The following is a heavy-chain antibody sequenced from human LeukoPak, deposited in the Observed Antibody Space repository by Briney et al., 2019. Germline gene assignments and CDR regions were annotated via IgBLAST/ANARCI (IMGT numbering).Heavy chain of an antibody. Sequence: GASVKVSCKASGYTFTGYFVHWVRRAPGQGLEWMGWIHPNTGDTQFAQKFQGRVTMTTDTSISTAYMEVNRLRSDDTATYYCARTVLLGTNFDYWGQGTLVTVSS. V-gene: IGHV1-2*02. J-gene: IGHJ4*02. CDR1: GYTFTGYF. D-gene: IGHD2-15*01. CDR2: IHPNTGDT. CDR3: ARTVLLGTNFDY.